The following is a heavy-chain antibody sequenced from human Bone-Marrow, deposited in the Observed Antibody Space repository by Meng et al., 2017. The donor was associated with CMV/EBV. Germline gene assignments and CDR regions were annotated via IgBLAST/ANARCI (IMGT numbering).Heavy chain of an antibody. CDR3: ARALDYGGNRAMGAFDI. CDR2: INQDGSER. D-gene: IGHD4/OR15-4a*01. V-gene: IGHV3-7*01. CDR1: GFTFRSYW. J-gene: IGHJ3*02. Sequence: GESLKISCAASGFTFRSYWMSWVRQAPGKGLEWVANINQDGSERYYVDSVKGRFTISRDNAKNSLYLQMNSLRAEDTAVYYCARALDYGGNRAMGAFDIWGQGTMVTVSS.